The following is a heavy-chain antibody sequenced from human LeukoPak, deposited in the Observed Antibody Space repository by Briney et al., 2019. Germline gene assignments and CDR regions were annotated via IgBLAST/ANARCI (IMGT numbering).Heavy chain of an antibody. V-gene: IGHV3-30-3*01. CDR3: ARDQEVSGGMDV. D-gene: IGHD2-15*01. CDR1: GFTFSSYA. Sequence: GRSLRLSCAASGFTFSSYAMHWVRQAPGKGLEWVAVISYDGSNKYYADSVKGRFTISRDNSKNTLYLQMNSLRAEDTAVYYCARDQEVSGGMDVWGQGTTVTVSS. CDR2: ISYDGSNK. J-gene: IGHJ6*02.